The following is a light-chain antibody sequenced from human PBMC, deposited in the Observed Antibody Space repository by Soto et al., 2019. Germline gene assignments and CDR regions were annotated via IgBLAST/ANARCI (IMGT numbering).Light chain of an antibody. Sequence: QSVLTQPPSASGSPGQSVTISCTGTSSDVGGYNYVSWYQQHPGKAPKVMIYDVSNRPSGVSNRFSGSKSGNTASLTISGLQAEDEADYYCSSYTSSSTYVFGTGTKVTVL. J-gene: IGLJ1*01. V-gene: IGLV2-14*01. CDR1: SSDVGGYNY. CDR2: DVS. CDR3: SSYTSSSTYV.